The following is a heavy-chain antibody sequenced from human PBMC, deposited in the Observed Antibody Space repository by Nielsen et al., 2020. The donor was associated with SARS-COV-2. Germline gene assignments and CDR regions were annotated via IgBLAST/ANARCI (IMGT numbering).Heavy chain of an antibody. J-gene: IGHJ6*02. CDR3: ARERVGGITIFGVVTRYGMDV. CDR2: IYYSGST. CDR1: GGSISSSNW. Sequence: GSLRLSCAVSGGSISSSNWWSWVRQPPGKGLEWIGYIYYSGSTYYNPSLKSRVTISVDTSKNQFSLKLSSVTAADTALYYCARERVGGITIFGVVTRYGMDVWGQGTTVTVSS. V-gene: IGHV4-4*02. D-gene: IGHD3-3*01.